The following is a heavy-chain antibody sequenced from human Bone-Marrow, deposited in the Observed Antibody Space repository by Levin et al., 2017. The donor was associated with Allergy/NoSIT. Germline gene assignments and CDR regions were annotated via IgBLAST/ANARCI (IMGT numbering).Heavy chain of an antibody. CDR2: INQDGSEK. Sequence: GGSLRLSCAASGFTFSYCWMSWVRQAPGKGLEWVANINQDGSEKYYVDSVKGRFTISRDNARNALFLEMNSLRDEDTAIYYCARLWTHSSGAYNFWGQGALVTVSS. CDR3: ARLWTHSSGAYNF. V-gene: IGHV3-7*01. J-gene: IGHJ4*02. D-gene: IGHD6-19*01. CDR1: GFTFSYCW.